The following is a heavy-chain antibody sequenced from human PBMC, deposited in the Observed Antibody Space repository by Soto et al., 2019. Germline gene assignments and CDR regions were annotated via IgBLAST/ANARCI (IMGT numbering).Heavy chain of an antibody. CDR3: AVYGYGVSAAAY. Sequence: EMQLVESGGGLVQPGGSLRLSCGGSGLTFRNDWLRWVRQVPGKGLEWVANINQDGSERYYVDSVRGRVTISRDNVENSLYLQLNSLRPEDTAVYYCAVYGYGVSAAAYWGQGTLVTVSS. D-gene: IGHD4-17*01. V-gene: IGHV3-7*03. CDR2: INQDGSER. J-gene: IGHJ4*02. CDR1: GLTFRNDW.